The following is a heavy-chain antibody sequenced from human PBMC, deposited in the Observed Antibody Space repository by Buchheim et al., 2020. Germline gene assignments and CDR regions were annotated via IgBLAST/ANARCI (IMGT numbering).Heavy chain of an antibody. D-gene: IGHD3-3*01. J-gene: IGHJ6*02. V-gene: IGHV4-59*01. CDR1: GGSISSYY. CDR3: ARTVDYDFWSGYYSDYYGMDV. CDR2: IYYSGST. Sequence: QVQLQESGPGLVKPSETLSLTCTVSGGSISSYYWSWIRQPPGKGLEWIGYIYYSGSTHYNPPLKSRVTISVDTSKNQFSLKLSSVTAADTAVYYCARTVDYDFWSGYYSDYYGMDVWGQGTT.